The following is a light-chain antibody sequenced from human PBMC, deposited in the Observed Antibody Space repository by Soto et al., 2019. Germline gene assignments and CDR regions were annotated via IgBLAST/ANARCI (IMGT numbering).Light chain of an antibody. Sequence: QSALTQPPSASGSPGQSVTISCTGTSSDVGAYNYVSWYQQYPGKAPKLMIYEVTKRPSGVPDRFSGSKSGNTASLTVSGLQAEDEADYYRTSYVGNNIWVFGGGTKLTV. V-gene: IGLV2-8*01. CDR1: SSDVGAYNY. J-gene: IGLJ3*02. CDR2: EVT. CDR3: TSYVGNNIWV.